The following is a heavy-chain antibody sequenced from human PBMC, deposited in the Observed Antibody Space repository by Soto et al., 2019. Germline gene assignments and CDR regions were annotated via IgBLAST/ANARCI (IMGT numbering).Heavy chain of an antibody. CDR3: AKSGRYYYYGMDV. Sequence: GGSLRLSCAASGFTFSYYTMNWVRQAPGKGLEWVSSISGTSSNIYYADSVKGRFTISRDNAKNSLYLQMNSLRAEDTAVYHCAKSGRYYYYGMDVWGQGTTVTVSS. V-gene: IGHV3-21*01. CDR1: GFTFSYYT. D-gene: IGHD3-10*01. J-gene: IGHJ6*02. CDR2: ISGTSSNI.